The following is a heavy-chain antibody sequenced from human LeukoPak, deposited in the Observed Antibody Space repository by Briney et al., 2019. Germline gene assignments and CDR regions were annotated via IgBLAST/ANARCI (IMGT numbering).Heavy chain of an antibody. Sequence: PGGSLRLSCAASRFTFSSYSMNWVRQAPGKGLEWVSSISSSSSYIDYADSVKGRFTISRDNAKNSLYLQMNSLRAEDTAVYYCARALDTAMDTPYYGMDVGGQGTTVTVSS. J-gene: IGHJ6*02. V-gene: IGHV3-21*01. D-gene: IGHD5-18*01. CDR2: ISSSSSYI. CDR1: RFTFSSYS. CDR3: ARALDTAMDTPYYGMDV.